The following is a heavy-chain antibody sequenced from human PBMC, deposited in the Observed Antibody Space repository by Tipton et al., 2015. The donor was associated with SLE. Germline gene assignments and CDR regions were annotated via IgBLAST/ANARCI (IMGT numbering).Heavy chain of an antibody. CDR3: ARGMIAIRFARGSGYYYYYYMDV. J-gene: IGHJ6*03. D-gene: IGHD2-21*01. Sequence: TLSLTCTVSGGGSISNFYWTWMRQPPGEGLEWIGCISDSGSTKYNPSLESRATISVDTAKTQFSLNLMSVTAADTAVYYCARGMIAIRFARGSGYYYYYYMDVWGKGTTVTVSS. CDR2: ISDSGST. V-gene: IGHV4-59*01. CDR1: GGGSISNFY.